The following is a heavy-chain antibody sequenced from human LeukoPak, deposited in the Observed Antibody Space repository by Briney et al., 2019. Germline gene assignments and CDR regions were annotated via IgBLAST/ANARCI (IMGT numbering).Heavy chain of an antibody. CDR2: ISSSGSTI. J-gene: IGHJ4*02. V-gene: IGHV3-11*04. D-gene: IGHD6-19*01. CDR3: ARAPLPSSGWPDYFNY. CDR1: GFTFSDYY. Sequence: GGSLRLSCAASGFTFSDYYMSWIRQAPGKGLEWVSYISSSGSTIYYADSVKGRFTISRDNAKNSLYLQMNSLRAEDTAVYYCARAPLPSSGWPDYFNYWGQGTLVTVSS.